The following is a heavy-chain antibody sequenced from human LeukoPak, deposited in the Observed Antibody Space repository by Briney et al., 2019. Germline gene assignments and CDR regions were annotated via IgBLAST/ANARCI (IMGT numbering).Heavy chain of an antibody. CDR1: GFPFSSHA. D-gene: IGHD4/OR15-4a*01. CDR3: ANEEVPNDY. CDR2: ISISGDMT. Sequence: GGSLRLSSEVSGFPFSSHAMSWVRQAPGRGLEWVSGISISGDMTYYADSVQGRFIISRDNSKNTVYLQMDSLRVEDTAVYYCANEEVPNDYWGQGTLVAVSS. J-gene: IGHJ4*02. V-gene: IGHV3-23*01.